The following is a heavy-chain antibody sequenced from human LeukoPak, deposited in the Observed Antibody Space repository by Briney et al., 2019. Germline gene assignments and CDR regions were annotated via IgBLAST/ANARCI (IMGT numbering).Heavy chain of an antibody. CDR2: ISYDGSDK. Sequence: GGSLRLSCAASGFTFYNYGMHWVRQAPGKGLEWVAIISYDGSDKYYADSVKGRFTISRDNSKNTLYLQMNSLRAKDTAVYYCASGSYGSGFYYFYYMDVWGKGTTVTVSS. D-gene: IGHD3-10*01. CDR3: ASGSYGSGFYYFYYMDV. J-gene: IGHJ6*03. CDR1: GFTFYNYG. V-gene: IGHV3-30*03.